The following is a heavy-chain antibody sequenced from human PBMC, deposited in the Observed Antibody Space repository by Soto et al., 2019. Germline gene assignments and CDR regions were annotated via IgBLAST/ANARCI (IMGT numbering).Heavy chain of an antibody. CDR3: TRACSGGSCYSTSDFDY. D-gene: IGHD2-15*01. V-gene: IGHV3-73*02. CDR1: GFRFTGSA. CDR2: IRNRPNSYAT. J-gene: IGHJ4*02. Sequence: EVVLVESGGGLVQPGGSLKLSCAASGFRFTGSAIHWVRQAPGKGLEWVGLIRNRPNSYATAYAESLKGRVTISRDDSRNTSYLQVKSLKSEDTAVYFCTRACSGGSCYSTSDFDYWCQGTLGTVSS.